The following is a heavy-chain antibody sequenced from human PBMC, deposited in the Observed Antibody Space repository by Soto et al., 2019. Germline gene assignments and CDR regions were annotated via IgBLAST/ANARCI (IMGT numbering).Heavy chain of an antibody. CDR2: ISSRSDI. Sequence: GGSLRLSCEASGFTFSRVSINWVRQAPGKGLEWVSSISSRSDIYYADSVKGRFTISRDNAKNSVSLQMNSLRAEDTAVYYCAREYTAWPLAYGLDVWGQGTTVTVSS. J-gene: IGHJ6*02. CDR3: AREYTAWPLAYGLDV. D-gene: IGHD2-2*02. CDR1: GFTFSRVS. V-gene: IGHV3-21*01.